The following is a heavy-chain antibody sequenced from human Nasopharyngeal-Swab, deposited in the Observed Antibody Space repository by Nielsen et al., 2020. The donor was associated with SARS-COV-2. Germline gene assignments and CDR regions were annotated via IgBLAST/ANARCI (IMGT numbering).Heavy chain of an antibody. CDR1: GFTFSSYE. V-gene: IGHV3-48*03. CDR3: ARGGMVRGVIITYYYYGMDV. D-gene: IGHD3-10*01. J-gene: IGHJ6*02. Sequence: GGSLRLSCAASGFTFSSYEMNWVRQAPGKGLEWASYISSSGSTIYYADSVKGRFTISRDNAKNSLYLQMNSLRAEDTAVYYCARGGMVRGVIITYYYYGMDVWGQGTTVTVSS. CDR2: ISSSGSTI.